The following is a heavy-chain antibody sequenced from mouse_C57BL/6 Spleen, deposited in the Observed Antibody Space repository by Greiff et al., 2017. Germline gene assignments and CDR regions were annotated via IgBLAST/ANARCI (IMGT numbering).Heavy chain of an antibody. CDR1: GYTFTSYW. V-gene: IGHV1-50*01. D-gene: IGHD1-1*01. J-gene: IGHJ4*01. CDR3: ARIYYYGSSYVYYAMDY. Sequence: VQLQQPGAELVKPGASVKLSCKASGYTFTSYWMQWVKQRPGQGLEWIGEIDPSDSYTNYNQKFKGKATLTVDTSSSTAYMQLSSLTSDDSAVYYCARIYYYGSSYVYYAMDYWGQGTSVTVSS. CDR2: IDPSDSYT.